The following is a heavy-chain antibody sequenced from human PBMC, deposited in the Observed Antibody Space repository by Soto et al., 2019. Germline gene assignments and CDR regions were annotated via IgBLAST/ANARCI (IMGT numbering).Heavy chain of an antibody. CDR1: GYTFTSYG. V-gene: IGHV1-18*04. Sequence: ALVKVSCKASGYTFTSYGISWVRQAPGQGLEWMGWISAYNGNTNYAQKLQGRVTMTTDTSTSTAYMELRSLRSDDTAVYYCARGHTTIFGVGNDAFDIWGQGTMVTVSS. D-gene: IGHD3-3*01. CDR2: ISAYNGNT. CDR3: ARGHTTIFGVGNDAFDI. J-gene: IGHJ3*02.